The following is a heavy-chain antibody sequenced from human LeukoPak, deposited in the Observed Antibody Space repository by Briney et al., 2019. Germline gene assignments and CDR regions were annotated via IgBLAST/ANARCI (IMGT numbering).Heavy chain of an antibody. D-gene: IGHD6-6*01. CDR3: ARQVEYSSSHPFDY. J-gene: IGHJ4*02. V-gene: IGHV4-59*08. CDR2: IYYSGST. Sequence: SETLSLTCTVSGGSISSYYWSWIRQPPGKGLEWIGYIYYSGSTNYNPSLKSRVTISVDTSKNQFSLKLSSVTAADTAVYYCARQVEYSSSHPFDYWGQGTLVTVSS. CDR1: GGSISSYY.